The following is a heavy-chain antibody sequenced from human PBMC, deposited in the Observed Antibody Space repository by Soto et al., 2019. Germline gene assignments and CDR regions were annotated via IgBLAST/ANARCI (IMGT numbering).Heavy chain of an antibody. V-gene: IGHV3-23*01. D-gene: IGHD2-21*02. Sequence: GGSLRLSCAASGFTFSSYAMSWVRQAPGKGLEWVSAISGSGGSTYYADSVKGRFTISRDNSKNTLYLQMNSLRAEDTAVYYCANPLRHCGGDCYYYYYYGMDVWGQGTTVTVSS. CDR1: GFTFSSYA. CDR2: ISGSGGST. J-gene: IGHJ6*02. CDR3: ANPLRHCGGDCYYYYYYGMDV.